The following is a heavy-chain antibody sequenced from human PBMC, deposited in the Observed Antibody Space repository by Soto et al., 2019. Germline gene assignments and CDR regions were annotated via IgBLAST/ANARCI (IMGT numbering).Heavy chain of an antibody. Sequence: GGSLRLSCAASGFTFSSYWMHWVRQAPGKGLVWVSRIISDGSSTSYADSVKGRFTISRDNAKNTLYLQMNSLRAEDTAVYYCARGEEYQLLIYYYYYMDVWGKGTTVTVSS. D-gene: IGHD2-2*01. CDR3: ARGEEYQLLIYYYYYMDV. J-gene: IGHJ6*03. CDR1: GFTFSSYW. V-gene: IGHV3-74*01. CDR2: IISDGSST.